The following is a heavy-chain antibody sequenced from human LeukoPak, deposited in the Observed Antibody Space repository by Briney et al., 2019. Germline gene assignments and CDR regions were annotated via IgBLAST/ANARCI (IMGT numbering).Heavy chain of an antibody. V-gene: IGHV3-11*04. J-gene: IGHJ3*02. D-gene: IGHD3-9*01. Sequence: GGSLRLSCAASGFTFSDYYMSWVRQAPGKGLEWVSYISSSGSTIYYAASVKSRFTISRDNAKNSLCLQMNSLRAEDTAVYYCAKDAGHYDILTGYYMDAFDIWGQGTMVTVSS. CDR2: ISSSGSTI. CDR1: GFTFSDYY. CDR3: AKDAGHYDILTGYYMDAFDI.